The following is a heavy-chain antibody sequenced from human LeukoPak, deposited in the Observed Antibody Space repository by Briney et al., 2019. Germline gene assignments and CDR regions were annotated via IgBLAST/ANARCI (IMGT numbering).Heavy chain of an antibody. J-gene: IGHJ4*02. CDR2: IIPIFGTA. CDR1: GGTFSSYA. V-gene: IGHV1-69*06. D-gene: IGHD5-24*01. Sequence: SVKVSCKASGGTFSSYAISWVRQAPGQGLEWMGGIIPIFGTANYAQKFQGRVTITADKSTSTAYMELSSLRSEDTAVYYCARAPRRDGYNPLDYWGKGTLVTVSS. CDR3: ARAPRRDGYNPLDY.